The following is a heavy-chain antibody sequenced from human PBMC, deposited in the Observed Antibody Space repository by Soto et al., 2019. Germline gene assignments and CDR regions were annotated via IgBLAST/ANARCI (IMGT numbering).Heavy chain of an antibody. CDR2: IFYTGTT. J-gene: IGHJ5*02. CDR1: GGSINDNSYY. Sequence: SETLSLTCSVSGGSINDNSYYWVWIRQPPGKVLEWVGGIFYTGTTYYSPSLKDRVTISVDTSKNSFSLNLTSVTAADTAVYFCARLVVVAPVANAWGQGTLVTVSS. D-gene: IGHD2-2*01. V-gene: IGHV4-39*02. CDR3: ARLVVVAPVANA.